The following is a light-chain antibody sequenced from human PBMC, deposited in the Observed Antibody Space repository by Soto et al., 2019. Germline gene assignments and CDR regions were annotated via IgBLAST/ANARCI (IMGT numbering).Light chain of an antibody. CDR3: HQHDNDSWT. J-gene: IGKJ1*01. Sequence: DIQMTQSPSTLSASVGDRVIITCRASQSISSWLAWYQQKPGKAPNLLIYKASTLKSWVPSRFSGSGSGTEFTHTIIKLTTNEFATFSCHQHDNDSWTLVPVTKVE. V-gene: IGKV1-5*03. CDR2: KAS. CDR1: QSISSW.